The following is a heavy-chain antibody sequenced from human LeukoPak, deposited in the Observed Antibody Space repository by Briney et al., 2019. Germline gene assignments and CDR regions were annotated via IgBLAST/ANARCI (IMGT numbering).Heavy chain of an antibody. D-gene: IGHD3-10*01. CDR1: GGSISTYY. J-gene: IGHJ4*02. V-gene: IGHV4-59*01. Sequence: PSETLSLTCTVSGGSISTYYWSWIRQPPGRGLEWIGYIYYSGRTNYNFSLKSRVTISLDTSKNQFSLKLSSVTAADTAVYYCARYGDGEGSFDYWGQGTLVTVSS. CDR2: IYYSGRT. CDR3: ARYGDGEGSFDY.